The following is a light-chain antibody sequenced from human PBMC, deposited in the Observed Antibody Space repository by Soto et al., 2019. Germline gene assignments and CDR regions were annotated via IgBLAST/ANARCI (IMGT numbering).Light chain of an antibody. Sequence: EIVLTQSLATLSLSPGERATLSCRASQSVSSYLAWYQQKPGQAPRLLIYDASNRATGIPARFSGSGSGTDFTLTISSLEPEDFAVYYCQQRINWPPTFGQGTKVEIK. CDR1: QSVSSY. CDR2: DAS. J-gene: IGKJ1*01. CDR3: QQRINWPPT. V-gene: IGKV3-11*01.